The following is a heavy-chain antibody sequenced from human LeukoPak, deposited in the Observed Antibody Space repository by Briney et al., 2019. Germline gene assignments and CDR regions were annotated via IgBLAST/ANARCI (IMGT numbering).Heavy chain of an antibody. J-gene: IGHJ4*02. CDR3: AGRIAARSGEFDY. V-gene: IGHV4-59*08. Sequence: PSETLSLTCTVSGGSISSYYWSWIRQPPGKGLEWIGSIYHSGSTYYNPSLKSRVTISVDTSKNQFSLKLSSVTAADTAVYYCAGRIAARSGEFDYWGQGTLVTVSS. D-gene: IGHD6-6*01. CDR2: IYHSGST. CDR1: GGSISSYY.